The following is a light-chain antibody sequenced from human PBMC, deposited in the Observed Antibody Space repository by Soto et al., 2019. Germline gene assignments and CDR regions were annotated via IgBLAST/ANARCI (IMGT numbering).Light chain of an antibody. V-gene: IGKV1-33*01. J-gene: IGKJ4*01. CDR2: DAS. CDR3: QQYENLPLT. CDR1: QNLLHSNGYIY. Sequence: MTQSPLCLPVTPGEPASISCRSSQNLLHSNGYIYLDWYQQKPGKAPKLLIYDASNLETGIPSRFSGSGSGTNFSLTITSLQPEDIATYYCQQYENLPLTFGGGTKVDIK.